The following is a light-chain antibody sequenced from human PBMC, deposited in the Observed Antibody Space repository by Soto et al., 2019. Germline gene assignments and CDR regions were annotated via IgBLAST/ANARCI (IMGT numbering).Light chain of an antibody. CDR1: RSVVGGYNY. J-gene: IGLJ1*01. Sequence: QSALTQPRSVSGSLGQSVTISCAGTRSVVGGYNYVSWYQQPPGTAPKLMIYEVSRRPSGVPDRFSGSKSGNTASLTISGLQAEDEGDYYCCSYAGRYTWVFGTGTKVTVL. CDR3: CSYAGRYTWV. CDR2: EVS. V-gene: IGLV2-11*01.